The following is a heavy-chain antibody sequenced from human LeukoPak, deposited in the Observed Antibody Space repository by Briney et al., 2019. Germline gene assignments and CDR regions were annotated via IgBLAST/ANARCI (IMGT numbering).Heavy chain of an antibody. Sequence: GGSLRLSCAASGFTFSSYWMSWVRQAPGKGLEWVANIKQDGSEKYYVDSVRGRFTISRDNAKNSLYLQMNSLRAEDTALYYCVQGPYLDYWGQGTLVTVSS. CDR2: IKQDGSEK. CDR1: GFTFSSYW. V-gene: IGHV3-7*01. D-gene: IGHD2-21*01. J-gene: IGHJ4*02. CDR3: VQGPYLDY.